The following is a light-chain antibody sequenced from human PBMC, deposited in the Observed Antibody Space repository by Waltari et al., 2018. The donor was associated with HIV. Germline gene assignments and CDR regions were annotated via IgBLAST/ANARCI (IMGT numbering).Light chain of an antibody. Sequence: QSALTQPSSVSAPPCQTVSISCSATGPNIRHNPLSWYQHVPGTAPRLVSFDNNRRPSWIPDRFSASKSGTSATLAITGLQAGDEAAYFCASWDNSLTAGVFGAGTSLTVL. V-gene: IGLV1-51*01. CDR2: DNN. CDR1: GPNIRHNP. J-gene: IGLJ2*01. CDR3: ASWDNSLTAGV.